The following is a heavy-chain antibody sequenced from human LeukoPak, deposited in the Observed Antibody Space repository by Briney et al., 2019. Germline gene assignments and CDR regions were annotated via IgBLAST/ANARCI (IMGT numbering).Heavy chain of an antibody. D-gene: IGHD6-13*01. J-gene: IGHJ4*02. Sequence: GGSLRLSCAASGFTVSSNYMSWVRQAPGKGLEWVSVIYSGGSTYYADSVKGRFTISRDNAKNSLYLQMNSLRAEDTAIYYCARETFRSTNWFFDYWGQGTLVTVSS. CDR3: ARETFRSTNWFFDY. CDR1: GFTVSSNY. V-gene: IGHV3-66*01. CDR2: IYSGGST.